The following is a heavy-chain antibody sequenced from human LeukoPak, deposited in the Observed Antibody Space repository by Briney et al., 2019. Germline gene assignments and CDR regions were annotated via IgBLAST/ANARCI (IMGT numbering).Heavy chain of an antibody. CDR2: ISGSGGST. CDR3: AKPLGYCSSTSCSWFDP. CDR1: GFTFSSYA. Sequence: GGSLRLSCAASGFTFSSYAMSWVRQAPGKGLEWVSAISGSGGSTSYADSVKGRFTISRDNSKNTLYLQMNSLRAEDTAVYYCAKPLGYCSSTSCSWFDPWGQGTLVTVSS. J-gene: IGHJ5*02. V-gene: IGHV3-23*01. D-gene: IGHD2-2*01.